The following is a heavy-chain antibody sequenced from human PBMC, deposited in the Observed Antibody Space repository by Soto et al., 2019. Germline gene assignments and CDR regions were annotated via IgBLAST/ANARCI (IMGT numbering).Heavy chain of an antibody. D-gene: IGHD6-13*01. CDR3: ASGASRWYPYFFAS. Sequence: QAQVVQSGAEVRKPGSSVKLSCKASEGTFNSYAIAWVRQAPGQGLAWMGGIIPYYNTLNYAQKFQDRVTITADDSTNTVYMELSSLRSDDTAVYFCASGASRWYPYFFASWAQGTLVTVSS. CDR1: EGTFNSYA. V-gene: IGHV1-69*01. J-gene: IGHJ4*02. CDR2: IIPYYNTL.